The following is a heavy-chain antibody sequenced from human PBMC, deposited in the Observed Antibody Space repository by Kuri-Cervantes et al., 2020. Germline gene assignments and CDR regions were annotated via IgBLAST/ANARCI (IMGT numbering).Heavy chain of an antibody. J-gene: IGHJ4*02. V-gene: IGHV3-30*03. CDR2: ISYDGSNK. CDR1: GFTFSSYG. D-gene: IGHD3-22*01. CDR3: ARDSGYDSRGAVDY. Sequence: GGSLRLSCAASGFTFSSYGMHWVRQAPGKGLEWVAVISYDGSNKYYADSVKGRFTISRDNSKNTLYLQMNSLRAEDTAVYYCARDSGYDSRGAVDYWGQGTLVTVSS.